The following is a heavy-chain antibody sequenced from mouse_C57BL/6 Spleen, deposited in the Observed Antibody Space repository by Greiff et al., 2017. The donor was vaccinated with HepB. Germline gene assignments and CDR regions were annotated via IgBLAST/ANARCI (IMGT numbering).Heavy chain of an antibody. J-gene: IGHJ4*01. Sequence: VQLQESGAELVRPGTSVKVSCKASGYAFTNYLIEWVKQRPGQGLEWIGVINPGSGGTNYNEKFKGKATLTVDKSSSTAYMQLSSLTSEDSAVYYCARGRDYDYDGYAMDYWGQGTSVTVSS. CDR2: INPGSGGT. CDR3: ARGRDYDYDGYAMDY. D-gene: IGHD2-4*01. CDR1: GYAFTNYL. V-gene: IGHV1-54*01.